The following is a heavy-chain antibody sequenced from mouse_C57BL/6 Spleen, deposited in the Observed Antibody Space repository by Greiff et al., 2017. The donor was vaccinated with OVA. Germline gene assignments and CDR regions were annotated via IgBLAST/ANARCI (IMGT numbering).Heavy chain of an antibody. D-gene: IGHD2-3*01. CDR1: GFTFSDYG. V-gene: IGHV5-17*01. CDR3: ASRGIYDGYYGYAMDY. J-gene: IGHJ4*01. CDR2: ISSGSSTI. Sequence: EVKVEESGGGLVKPGGSLKLSCAASGFTFSDYGMHWVRQAPEKGLEWVAYISSGSSTIYYADTVKGRFTISRDNAKNTLFLQMTSLRSEDTAMYYCASRGIYDGYYGYAMDYWGQGTSVTVSS.